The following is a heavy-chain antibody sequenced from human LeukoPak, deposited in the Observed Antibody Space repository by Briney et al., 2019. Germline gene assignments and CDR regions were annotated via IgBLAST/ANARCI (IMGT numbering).Heavy chain of an antibody. V-gene: IGHV3-74*01. Sequence: PGGSLRLSCAASGFTFSSYWMHWVRQAPGKGLVWVSRINSDGSSTSYADSVKGRFTISRDNAKNTLYLQMNSLRAEDTAEYYCARGRAVFWSGLWTTYYYGMDVWGQGTTVTVSS. CDR3: ARGRAVFWSGLWTTYYYGMDV. D-gene: IGHD3-3*01. CDR1: GFTFSSYW. CDR2: INSDGSST. J-gene: IGHJ6*02.